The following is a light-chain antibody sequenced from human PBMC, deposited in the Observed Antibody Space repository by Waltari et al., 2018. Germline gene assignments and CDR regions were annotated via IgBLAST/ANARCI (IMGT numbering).Light chain of an antibody. J-gene: IGLJ2*01. CDR1: SSNVGTKY. V-gene: IGLV1-47*01. Sequence: SVLTQPPSASGTPWPQVTITRPGSSSNVGTKYVHRYQQLPGTTPTVLIYRNDERPSGVPDRFSGSKSGTSASLAISGLRSEDEADYYCALWDDSLSGVVFGGGTKVTVL. CDR2: RND. CDR3: ALWDDSLSGVV.